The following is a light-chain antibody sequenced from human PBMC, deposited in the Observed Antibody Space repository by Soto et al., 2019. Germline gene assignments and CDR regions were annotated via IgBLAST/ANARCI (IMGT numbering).Light chain of an antibody. CDR1: SSGIGAASD. V-gene: IGLV1-40*01. CDR3: ISYTDRQSYL. J-gene: IGLJ1*01. Sequence: QSVLTQPPSVSGAPGQTVTISCTGDSSGIGAASDVHWYQHRPGQAPKLLIYRSKNRPSGVPARFSASKSGSSASLAITGLQAEDEADYYCISYTDRQSYLFGTGTKVTVL. CDR2: RSK.